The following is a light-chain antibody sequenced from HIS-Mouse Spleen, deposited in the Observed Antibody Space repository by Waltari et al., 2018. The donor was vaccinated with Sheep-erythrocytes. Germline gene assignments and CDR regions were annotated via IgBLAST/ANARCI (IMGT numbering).Light chain of an antibody. J-gene: IGLJ2*01. CDR2: GKN. CDR1: SLRSYY. CDR3: NSRDSSGNHLGVV. V-gene: IGLV3-19*01. Sequence: SSELTQDPAVSVALGQTVRITCQGDSLRSYYASWFQEKPGQAPVLVIYGKNNRPSGIPDRFSGSNSGNTASLTITGAQAEDEADFYCNSRDSSGNHLGVVFGGGTKLTVL.